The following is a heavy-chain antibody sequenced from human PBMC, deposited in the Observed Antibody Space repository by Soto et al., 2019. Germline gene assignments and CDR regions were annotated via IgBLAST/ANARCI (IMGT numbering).Heavy chain of an antibody. CDR2: FDPEDGET. V-gene: IGHV1-24*01. CDR3: ATERPRTTYYYDSSGYYSPVIDAFDI. D-gene: IGHD3-22*01. Sequence: ASVKVSCKISGYTLTELSMHWVRQAPGKGLEWMGGFDPEDGETIYAQKFQGRVTMTEDTSTDTAYMELSSLRSEDTAVYYCATERPRTTYYYDSSGYYSPVIDAFDIWGQGTMVTVSS. CDR1: GYTLTELS. J-gene: IGHJ3*02.